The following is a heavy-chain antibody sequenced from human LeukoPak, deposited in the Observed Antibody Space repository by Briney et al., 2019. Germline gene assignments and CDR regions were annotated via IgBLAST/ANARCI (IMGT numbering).Heavy chain of an antibody. J-gene: IGHJ4*02. CDR3: ASARSSRYFDY. D-gene: IGHD2-2*01. V-gene: IGHV4-34*01. CDR2: INHSGST. Sequence: SETLSLTCAVYGGSFSGYYWSWIRQPPGKGLEWIGEINHSGSTNYNPSLKSRVTISVDTSKNQFSLKLSSVTAADTAVYYCASARSSRYFDYWGQGTLVTVSS. CDR1: GGSFSGYY.